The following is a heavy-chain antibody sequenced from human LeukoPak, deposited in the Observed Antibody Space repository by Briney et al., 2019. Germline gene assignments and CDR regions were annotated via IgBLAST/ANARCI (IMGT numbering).Heavy chain of an antibody. CDR3: ADILGLTRANYFDI. Sequence: SETLSLTWTVSGGSIVCNYTTSVRQPPGKGLEWIGYIFYSGITDYNPSLKSRVTISIDRSKNQFSLKLSSVTGADTAVYYCADILGLTRANYFDIWGHGTLVTVSS. CDR2: IFYSGIT. D-gene: IGHD4/OR15-4a*01. J-gene: IGHJ4*01. V-gene: IGHV4-59*01. CDR1: GGSIVCNY.